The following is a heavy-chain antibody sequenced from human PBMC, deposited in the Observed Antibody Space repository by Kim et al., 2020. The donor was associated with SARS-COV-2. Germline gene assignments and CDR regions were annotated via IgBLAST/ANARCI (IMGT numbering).Heavy chain of an antibody. V-gene: IGHV3-30-3*01. Sequence: GGSLRLSCAASGFTFSSYAMHWVRQAPGKGLEWVAVISYDGSNKYYADSVKGRFTISRDNSKNTLYLQMNSLRAEDTAVYYCARGSQDCSSTSCSITPPPQYFDYWGQGTLVTVSS. CDR2: ISYDGSNK. CDR3: ARGSQDCSSTSCSITPPPQYFDY. J-gene: IGHJ4*02. CDR1: GFTFSSYA. D-gene: IGHD2-2*01.